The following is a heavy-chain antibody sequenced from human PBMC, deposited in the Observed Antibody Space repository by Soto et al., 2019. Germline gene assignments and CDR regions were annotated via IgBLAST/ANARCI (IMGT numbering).Heavy chain of an antibody. CDR3: AKVSHGSGSYTHDY. J-gene: IGHJ4*02. D-gene: IGHD3-10*01. Sequence: GWSLRLSCAASGFTFSSYGMHWVRQAPGKGLEWVAVISYDGSNKYYADSVKGRFTISRDNSKNTLYLQMNSLRAEDTAVYYCAKVSHGSGSYTHDYWGQGTLVTVSS. CDR2: ISYDGSNK. V-gene: IGHV3-30*18. CDR1: GFTFSSYG.